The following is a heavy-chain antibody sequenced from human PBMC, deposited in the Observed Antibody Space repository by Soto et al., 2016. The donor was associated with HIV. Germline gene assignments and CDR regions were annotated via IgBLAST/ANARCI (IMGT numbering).Heavy chain of an antibody. CDR1: GYTFTSYG. Sequence: QVQLVQSGAAVKKPGASVKVSCKASGYTFTSYGISWVRQAPGQGLEWMGWISADKGNINYAQNLQGRVTMTTDTSTSTAYMELRSLRSDDTAVYYCARVPRGYPYGLDYWDQGTLVTVSS. J-gene: IGHJ4*02. CDR2: ISADKGNI. V-gene: IGHV1-18*01. CDR3: ARVPRGYPYGLDY. D-gene: IGHD5-18*01.